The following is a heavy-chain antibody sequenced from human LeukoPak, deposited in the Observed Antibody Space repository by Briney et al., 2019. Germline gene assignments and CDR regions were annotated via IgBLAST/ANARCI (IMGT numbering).Heavy chain of an antibody. Sequence: GGSLRLPCAASGFTFRNYWMSWVRQTPGKGLEWVATIKPDGSEKDYVHSVKGRFTISRDNAKNSLYLQMDSLRAEDTALYYCAREDMWAFDMWGQGTMVIVSS. CDR3: AREDMWAFDM. CDR1: GFTFRNYW. D-gene: IGHD2-15*01. J-gene: IGHJ3*02. CDR2: IKPDGSEK. V-gene: IGHV3-7*01.